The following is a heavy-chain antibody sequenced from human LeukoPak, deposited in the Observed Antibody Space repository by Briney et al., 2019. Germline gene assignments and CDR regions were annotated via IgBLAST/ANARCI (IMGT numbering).Heavy chain of an antibody. CDR2: IDTSGNT. CDR3: ARGIVRGVSAPDI. D-gene: IGHD3-10*01. J-gene: IGHJ3*02. V-gene: IGHV4-4*07. CDR1: GDSISNYY. Sequence: SETLSLTCTVSGDSISNYYWTWIRQPAGKGLEWMGRIDTSGNTNYNPSLNGRVTMSVDTSKTQFYLNLRSVTAADTAIYYCARGIVRGVSAPDIWGQGTMVTVSS.